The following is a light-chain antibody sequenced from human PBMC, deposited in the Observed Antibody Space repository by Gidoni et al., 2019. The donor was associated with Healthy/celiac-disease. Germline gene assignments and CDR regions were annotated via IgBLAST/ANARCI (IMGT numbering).Light chain of an antibody. J-gene: IGLJ2*01. CDR3: GTWDSSLSAVV. Sequence: ALTQPPPVSAPPGQKVTISCSGSSSNIGNNYVSWYQQLPGTAPKLLIYDNNKRPSGIPDRFSGSKSGTSATLGITGLQTGDEADYYCGTWDSSLSAVVFGGGTKLTVL. CDR1: SSNIGNNY. V-gene: IGLV1-51*01. CDR2: DNN.